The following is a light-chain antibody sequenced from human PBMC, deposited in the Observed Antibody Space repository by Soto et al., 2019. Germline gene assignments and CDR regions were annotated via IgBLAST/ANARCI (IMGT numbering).Light chain of an antibody. CDR3: QQYNDYSWT. J-gene: IGKJ1*01. Sequence: IHLTHSPSSLSASVLYRVTITCLSSQTIIIWLALYQQKPGKAPKLLIYKASTLESWVPSRFSGSGSGTEITLTISSLQPDDFATYYCQQYNDYSWTFGQGTKVDIK. V-gene: IGKV1-5*03. CDR1: QTIIIW. CDR2: KAS.